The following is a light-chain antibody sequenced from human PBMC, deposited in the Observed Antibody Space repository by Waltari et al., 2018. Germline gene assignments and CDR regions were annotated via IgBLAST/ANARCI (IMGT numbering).Light chain of an antibody. J-gene: IGLJ3*02. CDR2: DVS. CDR3: GSYRSGSILV. Sequence: QSALTQPASVSGSPGQSITISCTGTSGDVGRYNYVSWYQQQSGKAPKLVIYDVSSRPSGVSDGFSGSKSGNTASLTISRLQAEDEADYFCGSYRSGSILVFGGGTTLTVL. V-gene: IGLV2-14*01. CDR1: SGDVGRYNY.